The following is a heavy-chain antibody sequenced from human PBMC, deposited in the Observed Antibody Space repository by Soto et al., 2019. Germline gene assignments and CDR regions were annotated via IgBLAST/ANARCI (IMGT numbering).Heavy chain of an antibody. V-gene: IGHV3-33*05. CDR1: GFTFSTYG. Sequence: PGGSLRLSCAASGFTFSTYGMHWVRQAPGKGLEWVAFIQYHGINKDYADSVKGRFTISRDNSRNTLYLQMNSLRAEDTAVYYCARSLDYDSSGYYLDFWGQGALVTVSS. J-gene: IGHJ4*02. CDR2: IQYHGINK. D-gene: IGHD3-22*01. CDR3: ARSLDYDSSGYYLDF.